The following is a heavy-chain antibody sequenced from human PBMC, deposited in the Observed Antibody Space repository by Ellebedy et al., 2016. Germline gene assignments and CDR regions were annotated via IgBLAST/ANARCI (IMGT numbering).Heavy chain of an antibody. CDR3: VRGRDSDSWLFDY. D-gene: IGHD6-13*01. V-gene: IGHV1-3*01. CDR2: INAGTGDI. J-gene: IGHJ4*02. Sequence: ASVKVSCKASGYTFTGYAMHWVRQAPGQRLEWMGWINAGTGDIKYSQKFQGRVTINRDTSARTDYMEMSSLTSEDTAVYFCVRGRDSDSWLFDYWGQGTLVTVSS. CDR1: GYTFTGYA.